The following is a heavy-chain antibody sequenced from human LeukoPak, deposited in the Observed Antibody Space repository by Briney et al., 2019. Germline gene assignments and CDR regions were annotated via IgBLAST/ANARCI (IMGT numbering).Heavy chain of an antibody. V-gene: IGHV3-23*01. CDR2: ISGSGGST. D-gene: IGHD2-2*01. CDR3: AREHLGYCSSTSCYGAY. Sequence: GGSLRLSCAPSGFTFSSYAMSWVRQAPGKGLEWVSAISGSGGSTYYADSVKGRFTISRDNSKNTLYLQMNSLRAEDTAVYYCAREHLGYCSSTSCYGAYWGQGTLVTVSS. CDR1: GFTFSSYA. J-gene: IGHJ4*02.